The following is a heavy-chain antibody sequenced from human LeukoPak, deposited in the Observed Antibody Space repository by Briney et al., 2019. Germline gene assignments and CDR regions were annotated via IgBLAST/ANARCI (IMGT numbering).Heavy chain of an antibody. V-gene: IGHV3-23*01. Sequence: GGTLRLSCAASGFTFSSYGMSWVRQAPGKGLEWVSAISGSGGSTYYADSVKGRFTISRDNSKNTLYLQMNSLRAEDTAVYYCAKAVRPTVTTVWYFDLWGRGTLVTVSS. J-gene: IGHJ2*01. CDR2: ISGSGGST. CDR3: AKAVRPTVTTVWYFDL. D-gene: IGHD4-17*01. CDR1: GFTFSSYG.